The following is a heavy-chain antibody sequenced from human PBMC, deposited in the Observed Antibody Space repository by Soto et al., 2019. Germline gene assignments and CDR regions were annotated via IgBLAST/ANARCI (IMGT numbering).Heavy chain of an antibody. Sequence: GGSLRLSCAASGFTFSSYSMNWVRQAPGKGLEWVSYISSSSTIYYADSVKGRFTISRDNAKNSLYLQMNSLRDEDTAVYYCARDIVVVTSGEYNWFDPWGQGTLVTVSS. V-gene: IGHV3-48*02. CDR2: ISSSSTI. CDR3: ARDIVVVTSGEYNWFDP. D-gene: IGHD2-21*02. J-gene: IGHJ5*02. CDR1: GFTFSSYS.